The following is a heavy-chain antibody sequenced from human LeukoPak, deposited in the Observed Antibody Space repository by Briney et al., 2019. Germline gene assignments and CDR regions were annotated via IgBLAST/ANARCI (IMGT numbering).Heavy chain of an antibody. CDR2: INPNSGGT. J-gene: IGHJ6*03. D-gene: IGHD5-18*01. V-gene: IGHV1-2*04. CDR3: ARVRGGYNYGRGKNYYYMDV. Sequence: GASVKVSCTASEYTFTDYNMHWVRQAPGQGLEWMGWINPNSGGTNYAQKFQGWVTMTRDTSIRTAYMELSSLKSDDTAVYYCARVRGGYNYGRGKNYYYMDVWGKGTTVTISS. CDR1: EYTFTDYN.